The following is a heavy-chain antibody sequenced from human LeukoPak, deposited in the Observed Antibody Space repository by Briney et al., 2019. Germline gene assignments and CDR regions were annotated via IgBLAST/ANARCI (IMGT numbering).Heavy chain of an antibody. J-gene: IGHJ4*02. V-gene: IGHV4-4*07. CDR1: GGSISSYY. CDR2: IYTSGST. Sequence: PSETLSLTCTVSGGSISSYYWSWIRQPAGKGLEWIGRIYTSGSTNYNPSLKSRVTMSVDTSKNQFSLKLTSVTAADTAVYYCAREGAEVRGVLVKYYFYYWGQGALVTVSS. CDR3: AREGAEVRGVLVKYYFYY. D-gene: IGHD3-10*01.